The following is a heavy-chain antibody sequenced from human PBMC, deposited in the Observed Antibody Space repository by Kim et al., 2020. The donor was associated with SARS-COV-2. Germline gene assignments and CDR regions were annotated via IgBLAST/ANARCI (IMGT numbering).Heavy chain of an antibody. CDR2: ISYDGSNK. CDR1: GFTFSSYA. V-gene: IGHV3-30-3*01. CDR3: AREGVDREGYYYYMDV. Sequence: GGSLRLSCAASGFTFSSYAMHWVRQAPGKGLEWVAVISYDGSNKYYADSVKGRFTISRDNSKNTLYLQMNSLRAEDTAVYYCAREGVDREGYYYYMDVWG. D-gene: IGHD3-3*01. J-gene: IGHJ6*03.